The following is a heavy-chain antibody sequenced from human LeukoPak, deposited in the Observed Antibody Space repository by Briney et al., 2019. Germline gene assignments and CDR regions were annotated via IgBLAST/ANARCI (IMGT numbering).Heavy chain of an antibody. CDR3: ARGKYGDRYFDY. V-gene: IGHV1-46*01. D-gene: IGHD4-17*01. CDR2: INPSAGNT. CDR1: GYTFISYY. J-gene: IGHJ4*02. Sequence: GASVKVSCKASGYTFISYYMYWVRQAPGHGLEWMGFINPSAGNTAYAQKFQGRVTMTRDTSTSTVYMDLTSLRSDDTAVYYCARGKYGDRYFDYWGQGTLVTVSS.